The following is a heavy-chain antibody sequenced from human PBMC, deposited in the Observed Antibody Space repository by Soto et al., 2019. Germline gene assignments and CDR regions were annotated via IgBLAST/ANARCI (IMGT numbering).Heavy chain of an antibody. V-gene: IGHV3-23*01. Sequence: GGSLRLSCAASGFTFSSYAMSWFRQAPGKGLEWVSAISGSGGSTYYADSVKGRFTISRDNSKNTLYLQMNSLRAEDTAVYYCAKDEVAIPWNWFDPWGQGTLVTVSS. J-gene: IGHJ5*02. D-gene: IGHD2-21*01. CDR2: ISGSGGST. CDR3: AKDEVAIPWNWFDP. CDR1: GFTFSSYA.